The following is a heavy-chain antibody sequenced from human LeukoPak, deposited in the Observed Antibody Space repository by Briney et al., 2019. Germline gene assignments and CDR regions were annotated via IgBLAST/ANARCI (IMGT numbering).Heavy chain of an antibody. Sequence: SETLSLTCTVSSGSISGYYWSWIRQPAGKGLEWIGRIYTSGSTNYNPSLKSRVTISVDTSKNQFSLKLSSVTAADTAVYYCARSLSGGSLSPFDYWGQGTLVTVSS. D-gene: IGHD2-15*01. CDR1: SGSISGYY. CDR2: IYTSGST. J-gene: IGHJ4*02. CDR3: ARSLSGGSLSPFDY. V-gene: IGHV4-4*07.